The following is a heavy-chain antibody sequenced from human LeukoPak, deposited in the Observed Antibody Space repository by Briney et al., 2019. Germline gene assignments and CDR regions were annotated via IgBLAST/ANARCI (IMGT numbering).Heavy chain of an antibody. CDR2: IYYSGST. D-gene: IGHD2-8*01. CDR3: ARLTNMEKDVTPTYYMDV. CDR1: GSSISSYY. J-gene: IGHJ6*03. V-gene: IGHV4-59*01. Sequence: PSETLSLTCTVSGSSISSYYWSWIRQPPGKGLEWIGYIYYSGSTNYNPSLKSRVTISVDTSKSQFSLKLSSVTAADTAVYYCARLTNMEKDVTPTYYMDVWGKGTTVTVSS.